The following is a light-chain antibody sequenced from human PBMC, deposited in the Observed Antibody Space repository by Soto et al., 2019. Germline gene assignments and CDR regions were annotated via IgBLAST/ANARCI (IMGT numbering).Light chain of an antibody. CDR1: QGIRTD. Sequence: DIQMTQSPSSLSASVGDRVTITCRASQGIRTDLGWYQQKPGKAPKRLIYSASSLQSGVPSRFSGSGSGTAFTLTIRSLQPDDFSTYYCQQYNGYSRTFGQGTKVEIK. CDR3: QQYNGYSRT. J-gene: IGKJ1*01. CDR2: SAS. V-gene: IGKV1-17*01.